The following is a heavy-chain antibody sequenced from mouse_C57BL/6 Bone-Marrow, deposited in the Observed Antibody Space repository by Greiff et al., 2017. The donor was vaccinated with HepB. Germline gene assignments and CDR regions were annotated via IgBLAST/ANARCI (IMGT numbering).Heavy chain of an antibody. V-gene: IGHV1-82*01. CDR1: GYAFSSSW. D-gene: IGHD3-2*02. J-gene: IGHJ4*01. CDR2: IYPGDGDT. CDR3: ARHSSGRDAMDY. Sequence: VQVVESGPELVKPGASVKISCKASGYAFSSSWMNWVKQRPGKGLEWIGRIYPGDGDTNYNGKFKGKATLTADKSSSTAYMQLSSLTSEDSAVYFCARHSSGRDAMDYWGQGTSVTVSS.